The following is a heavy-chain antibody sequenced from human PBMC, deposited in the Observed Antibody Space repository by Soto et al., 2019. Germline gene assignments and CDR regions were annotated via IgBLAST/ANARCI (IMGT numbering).Heavy chain of an antibody. V-gene: IGHV5-10-1*01. CDR2: IDPSDSYT. Sequence: GESLKISCKGSGYSFTSYWISWVRQMPGKGLEWMGRIDPSDSYTNYSPSFQGHVTISADKSISTAYLQWSSLKASDTAMYYCARLTQRLGFYDILTGYPVDYWGQGTLVTVSS. J-gene: IGHJ4*02. CDR3: ARLTQRLGFYDILTGYPVDY. D-gene: IGHD3-9*01. CDR1: GYSFTSYW.